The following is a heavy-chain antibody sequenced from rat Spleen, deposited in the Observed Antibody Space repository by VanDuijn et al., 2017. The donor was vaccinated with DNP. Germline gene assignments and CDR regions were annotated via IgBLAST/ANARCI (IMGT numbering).Heavy chain of an antibody. CDR2: ISPSGGST. J-gene: IGHJ2*01. Sequence: EVQLVESGGGLVQPGRSLKLSCAASGFTFSNYGMHWIRQAPTKGLEWVASISPSGGSTYYRDSVKGRFTICRDNAKTTLYLQMNSLRSEDMATYYCARWFNSGYYFDYWGQGVMVTVSS. V-gene: IGHV5-19*01. D-gene: IGHD4-3*01. CDR3: ARWFNSGYYFDY. CDR1: GFTFSNYG.